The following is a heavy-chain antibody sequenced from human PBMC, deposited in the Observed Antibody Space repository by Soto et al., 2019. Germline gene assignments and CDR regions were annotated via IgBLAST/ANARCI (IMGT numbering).Heavy chain of an antibody. V-gene: IGHV4-31*11. CDR2: IYQSGTP. D-gene: IGHD2-21*02. CDR3: ARDLRLDS. CDR1: GGSISSGGYY. Sequence: TLSLTCAVSGGSISSGGYYWNWIRQYPGKGLEWIAYIYQSGTPYYNPSLKSRATISIDRSKNQFSLMLDSVTAADTAVYYCARDLRLDSWGPGTLVTVSS. J-gene: IGHJ4*02.